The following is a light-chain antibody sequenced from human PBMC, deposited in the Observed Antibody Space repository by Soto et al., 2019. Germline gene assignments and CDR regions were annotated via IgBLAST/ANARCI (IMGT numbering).Light chain of an antibody. V-gene: IGKV3-15*01. J-gene: IGKJ1*01. CDR3: QQYNNWPPWT. Sequence: EIVMTQSPATLSVSPGERATLSCRASQSLSSTVAWYQQKPGQAPRLLIYGASTRAAGIPARFRGSGSGTEFTLTISSLQSADVAVYYCQQYNNWPPWTFGQGTKVEIK. CDR2: GAS. CDR1: QSLSST.